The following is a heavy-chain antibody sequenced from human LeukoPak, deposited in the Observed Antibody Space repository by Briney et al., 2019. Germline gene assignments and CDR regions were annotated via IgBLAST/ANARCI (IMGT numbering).Heavy chain of an antibody. D-gene: IGHD3-10*01. V-gene: IGHV3-30*04. CDR2: ISYDGGNK. J-gene: IGHJ4*02. CDR3: ARDDDVGVY. CDR1: GFTFSSFD. Sequence: GRSLRLSCAASGFTFSSFDMHWVRQAPGKGLEWVAVISYDGGNKHYADSVKGRFTISRDNSENTVSLQMNSLRPEDTGVYYCARDDDVGVYWGQGTLVTVSS.